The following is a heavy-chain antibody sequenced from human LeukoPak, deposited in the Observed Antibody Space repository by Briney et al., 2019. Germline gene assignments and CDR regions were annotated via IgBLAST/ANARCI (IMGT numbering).Heavy chain of an antibody. V-gene: IGHV3-23*01. Sequence: PGGSLRLSCAASGFTFSSYAMSWVRQAPGKGLGWVSAISGSGGSTYYADSVKGRFTISRDNSKNTLYLQMNSLRAENTAVYYCAKDFPQGIVVVPAVIPVYWGQGTLVTVSS. J-gene: IGHJ4*02. CDR3: AKDFPQGIVVVPAVIPVY. CDR1: GFTFSSYA. CDR2: ISGSGGST. D-gene: IGHD2-2*02.